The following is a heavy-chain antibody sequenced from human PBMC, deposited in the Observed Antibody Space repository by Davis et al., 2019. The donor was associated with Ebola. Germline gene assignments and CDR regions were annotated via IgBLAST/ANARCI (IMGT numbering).Heavy chain of an antibody. CDR2: IIPILGIA. J-gene: IGHJ4*02. Sequence: SVTVSCKPSRGTFSSYAISWVRQAPGPALEWMGRIIPILGIANYAQKFQGRVTITADKSTSAAYMELSSLRSEDTAVYYCARVGDGYNSGYWGQGTLVTVSS. CDR3: ARVGDGYNSGY. V-gene: IGHV1-69*04. CDR1: RGTFSSYA. D-gene: IGHD5-24*01.